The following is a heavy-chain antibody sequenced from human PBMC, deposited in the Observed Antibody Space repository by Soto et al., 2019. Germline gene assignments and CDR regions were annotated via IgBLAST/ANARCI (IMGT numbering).Heavy chain of an antibody. CDR3: ATEPAIRFCSTVSAFRRNRSPDP. D-gene: IGHD3-3*01. J-gene: IGHJ5*02. V-gene: IGHV3-30-3*02. CDR1: GFSVYISA. Sequence: AACGFSVYISAVAGLRKETGKGLEWVAVISYDGSNKYYADSVKGRFTISRDNSKNTLYLQMNSLRAEDTAVYYFATEPAIRFCSTVSAFRRNRSPDP. CDR2: ISYDGSNK.